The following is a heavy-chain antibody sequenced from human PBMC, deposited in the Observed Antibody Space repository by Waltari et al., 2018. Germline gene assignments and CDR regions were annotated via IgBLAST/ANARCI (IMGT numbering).Heavy chain of an antibody. D-gene: IGHD6-13*01. CDR1: GGSFSGYY. V-gene: IGHV4-34*01. CDR3: ARSGIAAAGHYFDY. J-gene: IGHJ4*02. Sequence: QVQLQQWGAGLLKPSETLSLTCAVYGGSFSGYYWSWIRQPPGKGLEWIGEINHSGSTNYNPSLKSRVTISVDTSKNQFSLKLSSVTAADTAVYYCARSGIAAAGHYFDYWGQGTLVTVSS. CDR2: INHSGST.